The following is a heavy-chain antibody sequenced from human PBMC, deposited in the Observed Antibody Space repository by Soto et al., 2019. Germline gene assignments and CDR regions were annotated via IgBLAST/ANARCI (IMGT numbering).Heavy chain of an antibody. CDR1: GYTFTTYY. CDR3: ARGIITYYYMDV. V-gene: IGHV1-46*03. CDR2: INPTGGTT. J-gene: IGHJ6*03. Sequence: ASVKVSCKASGYTFTTYYIHWVRQAPGQGLEWVGIINPTGGTTNYAQKFQGRVTMTRDTSTSTVSMELRSLRSEDTAVYYCARGIITYYYMDVWGKGTTVTVSS. D-gene: IGHD3-16*01.